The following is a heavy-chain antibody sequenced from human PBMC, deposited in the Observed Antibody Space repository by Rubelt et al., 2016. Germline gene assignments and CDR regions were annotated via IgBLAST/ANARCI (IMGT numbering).Heavy chain of an antibody. CDR2: TSSSSSYI. V-gene: IGHV3-21*01. D-gene: IGHD5-24*01. Sequence: EVQLVESGGGLVKPGGSLRLSCAASGFTFSSYSMNWVRQAPGKGLEWVSSTSSSSSYIYYADSVKGRFTISRDKAKNSRYLQRNSLRAEDTAVYYGARKARRDGYKPRWYYYGMDVWGQGTTVTVSS. CDR1: GFTFSSYS. J-gene: IGHJ6*02. CDR3: ARKARRDGYKPRWYYYGMDV.